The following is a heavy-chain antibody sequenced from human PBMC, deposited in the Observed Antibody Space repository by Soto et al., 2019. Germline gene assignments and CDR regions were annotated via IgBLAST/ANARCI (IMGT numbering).Heavy chain of an antibody. V-gene: IGHV3-30*18. CDR2: ISYDGSNK. Sequence: PGGSLRLSCAASGFTFSSYGMHWVRQAPGKGLEWVAVISYDGSNKYYADSVKCRFTISRDNSKNTLYLQMNSLRAEDTAVYYCAKGGWELPSMAYYYYYGMDVWGQGTTVTVSS. J-gene: IGHJ6*02. CDR1: GFTFSSYG. CDR3: AKGGWELPSMAYYYYYGMDV. D-gene: IGHD1-26*01.